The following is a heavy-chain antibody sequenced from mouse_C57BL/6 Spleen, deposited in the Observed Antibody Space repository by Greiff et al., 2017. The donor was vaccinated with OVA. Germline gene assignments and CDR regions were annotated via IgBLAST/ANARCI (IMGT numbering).Heavy chain of an antibody. Sequence: VQRVESGAELVKPGASVKMSCKASGYTFTTYPIEWMKQNHGKSLEWIGNFHPYNDDTKYNEKFKGKATLTVEKSSSTVYLELSRLTSDDSAVYYCARGSYAQGAMDYWGQGTSVTVSS. V-gene: IGHV1-47*01. CDR1: GYTFTTYP. D-gene: IGHD6-1*01. J-gene: IGHJ4*01. CDR2: FHPYNDDT. CDR3: ARGSYAQGAMDY.